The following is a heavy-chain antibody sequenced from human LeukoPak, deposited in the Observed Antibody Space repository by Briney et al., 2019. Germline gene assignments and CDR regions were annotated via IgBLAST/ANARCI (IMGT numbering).Heavy chain of an antibody. CDR2: IYYSGST. CDR1: GGSISSGGYY. CDR3: ARDHFGELIP. V-gene: IGHV4-31*03. J-gene: IGHJ5*02. Sequence: PSETLSFTCTVSGGSISSGGYYWSWIRQHPGKGLEWIGYIYYSGSTYYNPSLKSRVTISVDTSKNQFSLKLSSVTAADTAVYYCARDHFGELIPWGQGTLVTVSS. D-gene: IGHD3-10*01.